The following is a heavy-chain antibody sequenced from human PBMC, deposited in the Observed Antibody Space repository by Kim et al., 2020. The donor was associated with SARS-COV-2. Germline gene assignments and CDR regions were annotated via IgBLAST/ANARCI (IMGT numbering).Heavy chain of an antibody. J-gene: IGHJ6*02. Sequence: ASVKVSCKASGYTFTGYYMHWVRQAPGQGLEWMGRINPNSGGTNYAQKFQGRVTMTRDTSISTAYMELSRLRSDDTAVYYCARWYSSSWSSPILYYYGMDVWGQGTTVTVSS. CDR2: INPNSGGT. CDR3: ARWYSSSWSSPILYYYGMDV. CDR1: GYTFTGYY. D-gene: IGHD6-13*01. V-gene: IGHV1-2*06.